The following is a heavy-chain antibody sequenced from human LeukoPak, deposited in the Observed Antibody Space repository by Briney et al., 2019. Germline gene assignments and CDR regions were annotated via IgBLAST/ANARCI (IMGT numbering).Heavy chain of an antibody. J-gene: IGHJ4*02. CDR3: ANLGSGSYDY. CDR1: GFTFDDYA. V-gene: IGHV3-9*01. D-gene: IGHD3-10*01. Sequence: GGSLRLSCAASGFTFDDYAMHWVRQAPGKGLEWVSGISWNSGSIGYADSVKGRFTISRDNAKNSLYLQMNSLRAEDTALYYCANLGSGSYDYWGRGTLVTVSS. CDR2: ISWNSGSI.